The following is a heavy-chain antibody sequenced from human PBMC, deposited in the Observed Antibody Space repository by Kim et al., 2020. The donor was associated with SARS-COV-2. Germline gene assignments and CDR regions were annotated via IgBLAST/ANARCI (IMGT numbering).Heavy chain of an antibody. V-gene: IGHV3-48*03. CDR3: ARLTYSSSGYYFDY. CDR1: GFTFSSYE. CDR2: ISSSGSTI. Sequence: GGSLRLSCAASGFTFSSYEMNWVRQAPGKGLEWVSYISSSGSTIYYADSVKGRFTISRDNAKNSLYLQMNSLRAEDTAVYYCARLTYSSSGYYFDYWGQGTLVTVSS. J-gene: IGHJ4*02. D-gene: IGHD6-13*01.